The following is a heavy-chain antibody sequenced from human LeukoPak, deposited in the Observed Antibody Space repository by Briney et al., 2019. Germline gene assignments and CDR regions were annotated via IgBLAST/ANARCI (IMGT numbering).Heavy chain of an antibody. J-gene: IGHJ4*02. CDR1: GGTFSSYA. V-gene: IGHV1-69*04. D-gene: IGHD5-24*01. CDR2: IIPILGIA. Sequence: ASVKVSCKASGGTFSSYAISWVRQAPGQGLEWMGRIIPILGIANYAQKFQGRVTITADKSTSTAYVELSSLRSEDTAVYYCARDRAPEMATIKFESWGQGTLVTVSS. CDR3: ARDRAPEMATIKFES.